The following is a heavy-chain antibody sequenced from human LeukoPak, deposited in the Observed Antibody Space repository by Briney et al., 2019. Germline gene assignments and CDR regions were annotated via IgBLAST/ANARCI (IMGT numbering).Heavy chain of an antibody. J-gene: IGHJ4*02. CDR2: MNPNSGNT. CDR3: AADYDSSGYYGY. D-gene: IGHD3-22*01. CDR1: GYTFTSYD. Sequence: ASVKVSCKASGYTFTSYDINWVRQATGQGLEWMGWMNPNSGNTGHAQKFQGRVTMTRNTSISTAYMELSSLRSEDTAVYYCAADYDSSGYYGYWGQGTLVTVSS. V-gene: IGHV1-8*01.